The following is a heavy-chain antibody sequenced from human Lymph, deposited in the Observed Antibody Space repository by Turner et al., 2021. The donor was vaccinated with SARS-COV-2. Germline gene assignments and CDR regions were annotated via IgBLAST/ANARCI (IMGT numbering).Heavy chain of an antibody. CDR1: GFTFSIYG. CDR2: IGYDGTNK. V-gene: IGHV3-33*01. D-gene: IGHD7-27*01. J-gene: IGHJ4*02. CDR3: ARGSGAGDY. Sequence: QLLLVESGGAVVQPGRSLRLSCAASGFTFSIYGMHRVRQAPGKELEWVAVIGYDGTNKYYADSVKGRFTISRDNSKNTLYLQMNSLRGEDTAVYYCARGSGAGDYWGQGTLVTVSS.